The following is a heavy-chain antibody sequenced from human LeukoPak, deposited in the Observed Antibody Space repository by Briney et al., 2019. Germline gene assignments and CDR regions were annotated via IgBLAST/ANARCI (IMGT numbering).Heavy chain of an antibody. D-gene: IGHD6-13*01. Sequence: ASVKVSCKASGYTFNDYYNHWVRQAPGQGLEGMGWINPDSGGTNYAQRFQGRVTMTRDTSISTAHMELTRLTSDDTAMYYCARVFTAGYSSSWYRDYWGQGTLVTVSS. CDR3: ARVFTAGYSSSWYRDY. J-gene: IGHJ4*02. V-gene: IGHV1-2*02. CDR2: INPDSGGT. CDR1: GYTFNDYY.